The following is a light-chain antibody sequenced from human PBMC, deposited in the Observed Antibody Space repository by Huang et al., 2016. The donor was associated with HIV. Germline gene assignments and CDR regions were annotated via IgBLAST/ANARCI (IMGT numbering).Light chain of an antibody. CDR2: SAS. Sequence: IQMTQSPTSLSASVGDRVSIVCRASQSISTYLNWYQQKPGKAPKLLIASASTLHSGVPSRFRGSGSGTEFTLTIRGLQLDDFATYYCQQSDSALSSFGPGTRL. J-gene: IGKJ5*01. CDR3: QQSDSALSS. CDR1: QSISTY. V-gene: IGKV1-39*01.